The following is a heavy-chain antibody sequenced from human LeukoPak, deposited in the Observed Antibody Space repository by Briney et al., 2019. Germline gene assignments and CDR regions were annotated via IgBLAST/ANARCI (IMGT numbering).Heavy chain of an antibody. CDR3: AKIMTPSLSAMDV. Sequence: GGSLRLSCAASGFTFSSYAMSWVRQAPGKGLEWGSSISGSGGNSYYGDSVKGRFTISRDNSKNTLYLQMNSLRAEDTAVYYCAKIMTPSLSAMDVWGQGTTVTVSS. CDR1: GFTFSSYA. V-gene: IGHV3-23*01. J-gene: IGHJ6*02. CDR2: ISGSGGNS. D-gene: IGHD3-16*01.